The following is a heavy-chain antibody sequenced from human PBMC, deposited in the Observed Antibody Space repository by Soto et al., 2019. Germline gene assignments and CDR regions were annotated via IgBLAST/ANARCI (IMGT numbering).Heavy chain of an antibody. CDR3: AKSSYSSGWNPDY. CDR1: GFTFSSYG. Sequence: VVSPRVSWAASGFTFSSYGMHWVRQAPGKGLEWVAVISYDGSNKYYADSGKGRFTISRDNSKNTLYLQMNSLRAEDTAVYYWAKSSYSSGWNPDYWGQGTLVTVSS. J-gene: IGHJ4*02. V-gene: IGHV3-30*18. D-gene: IGHD6-19*01. CDR2: ISYDGSNK.